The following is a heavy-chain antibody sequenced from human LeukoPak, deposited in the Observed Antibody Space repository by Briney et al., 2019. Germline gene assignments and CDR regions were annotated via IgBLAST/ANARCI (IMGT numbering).Heavy chain of an antibody. D-gene: IGHD6-6*01. Sequence: PGGSLRLSCAASGFTFSSYSMNWVRQAPGKGLEWVSYISSSSSTIYYADSVKGRFTISRDNAKNSLYLQMNSPRAEDTAVYYCARRLEQNYYYYGMDVWGQGTTVTVSS. CDR1: GFTFSSYS. CDR2: ISSSSSTI. V-gene: IGHV3-48*01. CDR3: ARRLEQNYYYYGMDV. J-gene: IGHJ6*02.